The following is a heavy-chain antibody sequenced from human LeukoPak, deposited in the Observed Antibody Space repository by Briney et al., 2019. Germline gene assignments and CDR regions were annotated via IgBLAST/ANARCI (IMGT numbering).Heavy chain of an antibody. D-gene: IGHD3-3*01. CDR2: FDPEDGET. CDR3: ATGPKRGVLRFLGPGAFDI. J-gene: IGHJ3*02. V-gene: IGHV1-24*01. Sequence: ASVKVSCKVSGYTLTELSMHWVRQAPGKGLEWMGGFDPEDGETIYAQKFQGRVTMTEDTSTDTAYMELSSLRSEDTAVYYCATGPKRGVLRFLGPGAFDIWGQGTMVTVSS. CDR1: GYTLTELS.